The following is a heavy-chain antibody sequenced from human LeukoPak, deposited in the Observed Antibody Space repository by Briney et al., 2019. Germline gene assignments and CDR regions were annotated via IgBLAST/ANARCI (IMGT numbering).Heavy chain of an antibody. CDR2: ISAYNGNT. Sequence: GSVKVSCKASGYTFTSYGISWVRQAPGQGLEWMGWISAYNGNTNYAQKLQGRVTMTTDTSTSTAYMELRSLRSDDTAVYYCARVPSIFGVAGYWGQGTLVTVSS. CDR1: GYTFTSYG. D-gene: IGHD3-3*01. CDR3: ARVPSIFGVAGY. J-gene: IGHJ4*02. V-gene: IGHV1-18*01.